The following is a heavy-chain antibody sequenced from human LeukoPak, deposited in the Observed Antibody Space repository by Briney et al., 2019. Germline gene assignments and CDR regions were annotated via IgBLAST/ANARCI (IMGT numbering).Heavy chain of an antibody. J-gene: IGHJ4*02. CDR1: GFTFSTYN. CDR2: ISTSSTTM. V-gene: IGHV3-48*02. Sequence: GGSLRLSCAACGFTFSTYNMEWVRQGPGKGLEWVSYISTSSTTMYYADSVKGRFTISRDDAKNSLYLHMNSLTDEDTAVYYCARPSGEFDFWGQGTLVTVSS. D-gene: IGHD3-10*01. CDR3: ARPSGEFDF.